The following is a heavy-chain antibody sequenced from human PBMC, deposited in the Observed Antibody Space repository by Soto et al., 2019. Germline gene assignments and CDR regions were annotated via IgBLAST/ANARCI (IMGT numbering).Heavy chain of an antibody. Sequence: GESLKISCKGSGYSFTSYWIGWVRQMPGKGLEWMGIIYPGDSDTRYSPSFQGQVTISADKSISTAYLQWSSLKASDTAMYYCARRGVVVPGMPYYYYGMDVWGQGTTVTVSS. CDR1: GYSFTSYW. CDR3: ARRGVVVPGMPYYYYGMDV. D-gene: IGHD2-2*01. CDR2: IYPGDSDT. J-gene: IGHJ6*02. V-gene: IGHV5-51*01.